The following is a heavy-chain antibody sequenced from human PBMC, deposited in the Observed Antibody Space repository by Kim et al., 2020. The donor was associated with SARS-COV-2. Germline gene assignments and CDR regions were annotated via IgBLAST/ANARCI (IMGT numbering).Heavy chain of an antibody. CDR1: GFTFSSYA. D-gene: IGHD6-6*01. Sequence: GGSLRLSCAASGFTFSSYAMHWVRQAPGKGLEWVAVISYDGSNKYYADSVKGRFTISRDNSKNTLYLQMNSLRAEDTDVYYCARQAARTPKGGYFQHWGQGTLVTVSS. V-gene: IGHV3-30-3*01. CDR2: ISYDGSNK. CDR3: ARQAARTPKGGYFQH. J-gene: IGHJ1*01.